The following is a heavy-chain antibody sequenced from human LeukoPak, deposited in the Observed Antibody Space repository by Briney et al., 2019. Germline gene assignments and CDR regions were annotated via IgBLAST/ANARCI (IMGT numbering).Heavy chain of an antibody. CDR1: GFSFSDFA. J-gene: IGHJ4*02. CDR3: ANPDSSGFYFSMRFDF. V-gene: IGHV3-23*01. CDR2: MSGRGDST. Sequence: SGGSLRLSCKASGFSFSDFAMTWVRQAPGKGLEWVSTMSGRGDSTYYADSVKGRFTVSRDSSDNTLYLHMNSLRAEDTAVYFCANPDSSGFYFSMRFDFWGQGTLVTVSS. D-gene: IGHD3-22*01.